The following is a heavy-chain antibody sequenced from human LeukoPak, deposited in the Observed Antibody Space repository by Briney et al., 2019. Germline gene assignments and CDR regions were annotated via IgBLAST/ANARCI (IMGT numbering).Heavy chain of an antibody. CDR1: GYTFTGYY. Sequence: ASVKVSCKASGYTFTGYYTHWVRQAPGQGLEWMGWINPNSGGTNYAQKFQGRVTMTRDTSISTAYMELSRLRSDDTAVYYCAREGGSPIAAAGPHYYYYYYMDVWGKGTTVTVSS. CDR3: AREGGSPIAAAGPHYYYYYYMDV. J-gene: IGHJ6*03. V-gene: IGHV1-2*02. CDR2: INPNSGGT. D-gene: IGHD6-13*01.